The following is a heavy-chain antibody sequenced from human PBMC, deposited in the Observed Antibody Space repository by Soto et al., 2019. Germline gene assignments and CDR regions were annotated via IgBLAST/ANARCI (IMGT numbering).Heavy chain of an antibody. CDR3: AKVGLYCSGGSCYSARGYYYGMDV. V-gene: IGHV3-23*01. CDR2: ISGSGGST. Sequence: PGGSLRLSCAASGFTFSSYAMSWVRQAPGKGLEWVSAISGSGGSTYYADSVKGRFTISRDNSKNTLYLQMNSLRAEDTAVYYCAKVGLYCSGGSCYSARGYYYGMDVWGQGTTVTVLL. D-gene: IGHD2-15*01. J-gene: IGHJ6*02. CDR1: GFTFSSYA.